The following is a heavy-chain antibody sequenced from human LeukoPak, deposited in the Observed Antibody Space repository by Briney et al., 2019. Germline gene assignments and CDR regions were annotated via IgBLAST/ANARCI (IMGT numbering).Heavy chain of an antibody. J-gene: IGHJ4*02. D-gene: IGHD3-16*01. CDR2: ISGIGAIT. V-gene: IGHV3-23*01. CDR1: GFNFNNYG. Sequence: GGSLRLSCAASGFNFNNYGMSWVRQAPGKGLECVSAISGIGAITYYADSVKGRFTISRDNSKNTLYLQMNSLRVEDTAVYYCAKDLKFNYVWEAGFWGQGTLVTVSS. CDR3: AKDLKFNYVWEAGF.